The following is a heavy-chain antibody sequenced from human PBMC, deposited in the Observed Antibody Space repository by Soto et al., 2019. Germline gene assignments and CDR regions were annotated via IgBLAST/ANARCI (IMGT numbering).Heavy chain of an antibody. CDR2: IIPIFGTA. J-gene: IGHJ4*02. Sequence: SVKVSCKASGGTFSSYAISWVRQAPGQGLEWMGGIIPIFGTANYAQKFQGRVTITADESTSTAYMELSSLRSEDAAVYYCAREDRIAAAGANYFDYWGQGTLVTVSS. CDR1: GGTFSSYA. CDR3: AREDRIAAAGANYFDY. V-gene: IGHV1-69*13. D-gene: IGHD6-13*01.